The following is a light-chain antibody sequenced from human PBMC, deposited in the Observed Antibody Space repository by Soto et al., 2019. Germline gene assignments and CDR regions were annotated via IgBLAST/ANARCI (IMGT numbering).Light chain of an antibody. CDR1: QTISSW. CDR2: KAS. J-gene: IGKJ1*01. V-gene: IGKV1-5*03. Sequence: EIQTTAKTPTPFASVRNRGPTACRASQTISSWLAWYQQKPGKAPKLLIYKASTLKSGVPSRFIGSRSGTDFALAISSLQPEDSATYICVRDSNYPWTFGQGTKVDIK. CDR3: VRDSNYPWT.